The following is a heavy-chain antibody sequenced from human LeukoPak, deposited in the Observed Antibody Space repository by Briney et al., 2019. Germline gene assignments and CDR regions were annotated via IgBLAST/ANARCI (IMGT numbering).Heavy chain of an antibody. Sequence: GESLKISCKGSGYMFTSNWIAWVRQMPGKGLEWMGIIYPHDSDTRYSPSFQGQVTISVDKSISIAYLQWSSLKASDTAMYYCATRAVTGDWYFDLWGRGTLVTVSS. D-gene: IGHD7-27*01. CDR1: GYMFTSNW. V-gene: IGHV5-51*01. J-gene: IGHJ2*01. CDR2: IYPHDSDT. CDR3: ATRAVTGDWYFDL.